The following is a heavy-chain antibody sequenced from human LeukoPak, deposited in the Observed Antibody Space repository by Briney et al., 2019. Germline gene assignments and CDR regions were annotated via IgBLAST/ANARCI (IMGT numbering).Heavy chain of an antibody. CDR3: ARALMITFGDLIGY. CDR1: DYTFTNYG. V-gene: IGHV1-18*01. D-gene: IGHD3-16*01. J-gene: IGHJ4*02. CDR2: ISAYNGKT. Sequence: GASVKVSCKASDYTFTNYGVSWVRQAPGQGLEWMGWISAYNGKTYYAQKFQGRVTVTTDTSTSTAYMGLRSLRSEDTAVYYCARALMITFGDLIGYWGQGTLATVSS.